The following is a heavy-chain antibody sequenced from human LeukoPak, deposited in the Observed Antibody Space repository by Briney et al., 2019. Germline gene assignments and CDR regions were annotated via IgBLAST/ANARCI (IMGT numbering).Heavy chain of an antibody. CDR2: IYPGDSDT. CDR3: ATGGPCTSSTCYNFFDY. V-gene: IGHV5-51*04. Sequence: GESLKISCKGSGYSFTTYWIGWVRQMPGKGPEWMGSIYPGDSDTRYSPSFQGQITVSADKPITTTYLQWSSLKASDTAMYYCATGGPCTSSTCYNFFDYWGQGTLVTVSS. D-gene: IGHD2-2*02. J-gene: IGHJ4*02. CDR1: GYSFTTYW.